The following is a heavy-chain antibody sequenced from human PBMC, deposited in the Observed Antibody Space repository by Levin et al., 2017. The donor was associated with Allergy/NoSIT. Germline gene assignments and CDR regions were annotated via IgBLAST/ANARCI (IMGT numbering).Heavy chain of an antibody. CDR3: ARDPGRGDRGWDY. Sequence: PSETLSLTCTVSGGSISSYYWSWIRQPPGKGLEWIGYIYYSGSTNYNPSLKSRVTISVDTSKNQFSLKLSSVTAADTAVYYCARDPGRGDRGWDYWGQGTLVTVSS. V-gene: IGHV4-59*01. J-gene: IGHJ4*02. CDR2: IYYSGST. CDR1: GGSISSYY. D-gene: IGHD1-14*01.